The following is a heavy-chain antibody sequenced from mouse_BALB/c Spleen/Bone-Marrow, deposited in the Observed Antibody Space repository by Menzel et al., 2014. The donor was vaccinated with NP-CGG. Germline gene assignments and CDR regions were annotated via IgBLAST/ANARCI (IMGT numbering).Heavy chain of an antibody. Sequence: DVKLVESGRGLVQPGGSLRLSCAPSGFTFSDFYMEWVRQPPGKRLEWIAASRNKINDYTTEYSASVKGRFIVSRDTSQSILYLQMNALRAEDTAIYYCARAVYGNYDYWGQGTTLTVPS. V-gene: IGHV7-1*02. J-gene: IGHJ2*01. D-gene: IGHD2-1*01. CDR2: SRNKINDYTT. CDR3: ARAVYGNYDY. CDR1: GFTFSDFY.